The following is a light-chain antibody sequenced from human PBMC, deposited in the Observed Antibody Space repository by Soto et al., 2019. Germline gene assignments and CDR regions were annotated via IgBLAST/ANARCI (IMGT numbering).Light chain of an antibody. CDR2: GAS. CDR3: QQYDSIPPWT. V-gene: IGKV3D-15*01. Sequence: EIVMTQSPVTLSVSPGERATLSCRASQSVSSNLAWYQQKPGQAPRLLIYGASTRATGIPARFSGSGSGTDFTLTINSLAPEDFAVYFCQQYDSIPPWTFGQGTKVDIK. J-gene: IGKJ1*01. CDR1: QSVSSN.